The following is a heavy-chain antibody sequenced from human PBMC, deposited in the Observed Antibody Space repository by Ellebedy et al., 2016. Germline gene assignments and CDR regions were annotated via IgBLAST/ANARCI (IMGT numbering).Heavy chain of an antibody. D-gene: IGHD1-1*01. CDR2: ISGSGGST. J-gene: IGHJ6*02. CDR3: ARDLAPAGERGYYYGMDV. CDR1: GVTFSGYA. Sequence: GGSLRLXCVASGVTFSGYAMHWVRQAPGKGLEWVSAISGSGGSTYYADSVKGRFTISRDNSKNTLYLQMNSLRAEDTAVYYCARDLAPAGERGYYYGMDVWGQGTTVTVSS. V-gene: IGHV3-23*01.